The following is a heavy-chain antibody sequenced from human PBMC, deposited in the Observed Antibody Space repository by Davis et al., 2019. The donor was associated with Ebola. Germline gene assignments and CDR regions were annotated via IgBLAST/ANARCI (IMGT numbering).Heavy chain of an antibody. D-gene: IGHD5-24*01. CDR2: IKQDGSEK. V-gene: IGHV3-7*03. CDR1: GFTFTNYW. J-gene: IGHJ4*02. CDR3: AGEMATIIGY. Sequence: PGGSLRLSCAASGFTFTNYWMTWVRQAPGKGLEWVANIKQDGSEKYYVDSVKGRFTISRDNAKNSLYLQMNSLRAEDTVVYYCAGEMATIIGYWGQGTLVTVSS.